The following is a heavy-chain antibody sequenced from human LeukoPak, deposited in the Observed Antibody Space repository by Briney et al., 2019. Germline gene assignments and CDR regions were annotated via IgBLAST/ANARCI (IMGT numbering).Heavy chain of an antibody. J-gene: IGHJ1*01. Sequence: GGSLRLSCAASGFTFSSYAMSWVRQAPGKGLEWVTAISGSGGSTYYADSVKGRFTISRDNSKNTLYLQMNSLRAEDTAVYYCAKDAPVNIVVVPAANSWGQGTLVTVSS. CDR3: AKDAPVNIVVVPAANS. V-gene: IGHV3-23*01. CDR1: GFTFSSYA. D-gene: IGHD2-2*01. CDR2: ISGSGGST.